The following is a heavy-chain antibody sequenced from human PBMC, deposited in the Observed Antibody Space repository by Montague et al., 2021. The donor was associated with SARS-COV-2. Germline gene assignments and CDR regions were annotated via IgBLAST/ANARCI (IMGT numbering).Heavy chain of an antibody. D-gene: IGHD3-3*01. CDR3: AHRHHYPDFCSCYYQYFQH. J-gene: IGHJ1*01. CDR2: LYWDDDN. Sequence: KALEWLALLYWDDDNRYSPSLKGRLTITKDPSKNPVVLTMTNLDPVDTATYYCAHRHHYPDFCSCYYQYFQHWGQCTLFTVSS. V-gene: IGHV2-5*02.